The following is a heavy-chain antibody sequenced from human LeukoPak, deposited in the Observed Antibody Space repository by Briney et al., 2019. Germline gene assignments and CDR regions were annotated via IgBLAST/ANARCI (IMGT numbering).Heavy chain of an antibody. V-gene: IGHV3-48*03. Sequence: GGSLSLSCAASGFTFSSYEMNWVRQAPGKGLEWVSYISSSGNTIYYADSVKGRITISRDNAKNSLYLQMNSLRAEDTAVYYCARLGSSWYASHRNWFDPWGQGTLVTVSS. CDR3: ARLGSSWYASHRNWFDP. J-gene: IGHJ5*02. D-gene: IGHD6-13*01. CDR2: ISSSGNTI. CDR1: GFTFSSYE.